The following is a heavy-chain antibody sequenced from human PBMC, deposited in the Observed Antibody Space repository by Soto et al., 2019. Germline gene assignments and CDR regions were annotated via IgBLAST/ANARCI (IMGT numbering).Heavy chain of an antibody. V-gene: IGHV6-1*01. Sequence: SQSLSLNCAISGDNVSSTSATWDFIRQFTSRGLDWLGRTYYRSKWKTDYAVSVQGRITINPDTSKNQLSLQLNSVTPDDTAVYYCVRLRGNSWLDSWGQGILVTVSS. CDR1: GDNVSSTSAT. CDR2: TYYRSKWKT. J-gene: IGHJ5*01. CDR3: VRLRGNSWLDS.